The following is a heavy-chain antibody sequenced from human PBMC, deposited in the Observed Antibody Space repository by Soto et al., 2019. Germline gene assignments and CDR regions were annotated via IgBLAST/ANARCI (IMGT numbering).Heavy chain of an antibody. Sequence: GGSLRLSCAASGFALSGYGMHWVRQAPGKGLEWVAAISNDGTTEAYADSVKGRITIARDKSENKLYLQMNSLRAEDTAVYYCARDLRASKYSSSWYGPSYYYYGMDVWGQGTTVTVSS. D-gene: IGHD6-13*01. V-gene: IGHV3-30*03. J-gene: IGHJ6*02. CDR1: GFALSGYG. CDR2: ISNDGTTE. CDR3: ARDLRASKYSSSWYGPSYYYYGMDV.